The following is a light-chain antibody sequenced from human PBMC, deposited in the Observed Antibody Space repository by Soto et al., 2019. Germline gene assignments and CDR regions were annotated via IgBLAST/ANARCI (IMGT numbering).Light chain of an antibody. Sequence: HSALTQPASVSGSPGQSITISCTGTSSDVGGYSYVSWYQQHPGKAPKLMIYDVSARPSGVSNRFSGSKSGNTASLTISGLQAEDEADYYCSSYARSTTVVFGGGTKLTVL. V-gene: IGLV2-14*01. CDR1: SSDVGGYSY. J-gene: IGLJ2*01. CDR2: DVS. CDR3: SSYARSTTVV.